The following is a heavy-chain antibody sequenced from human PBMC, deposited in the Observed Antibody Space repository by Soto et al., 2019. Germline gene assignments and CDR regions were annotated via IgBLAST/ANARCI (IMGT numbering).Heavy chain of an antibody. CDR3: AVPTLVRDYWSLDV. CDR2: LNPSGGFT. Sequence: QVQLVQSGAEVKKPGASVKVSCKASGYTLTHLYMHWVRQAPGQGLEWMGILNPSGGFTSKAQKCQGRVIITRDTSTNTVYMELSSLRYEDTAIYYCAVPTLVRDYWSLDVLGQGTTVTVSS. V-gene: IGHV1-46*01. CDR1: GYTLTHLY. J-gene: IGHJ6*02. D-gene: IGHD3-10*01.